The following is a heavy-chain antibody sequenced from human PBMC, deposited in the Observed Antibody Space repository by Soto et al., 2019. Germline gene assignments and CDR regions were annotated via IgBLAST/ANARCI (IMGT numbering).Heavy chain of an antibody. Sequence: PSETLSLTCAVYGGSFSGYYWSWIRQPPGKGLEWIGEINHSGSTNYNPSLKSRVTISVDTSKNQFSLKLSSVTAADTAVYYCARLAPQWRTDYWRQGTLVTVSS. CDR1: GGSFSGYY. CDR3: ARLAPQWRTDY. V-gene: IGHV4-34*01. CDR2: INHSGST. D-gene: IGHD6-19*01. J-gene: IGHJ4*02.